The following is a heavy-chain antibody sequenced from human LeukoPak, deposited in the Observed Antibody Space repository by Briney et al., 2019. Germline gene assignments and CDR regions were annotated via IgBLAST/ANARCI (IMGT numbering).Heavy chain of an antibody. CDR1: GFTLSSYG. CDR3: AKDTSMVIDY. Sequence: GGSLRLSCAASGFTLSSYGMHWVRQAPCKGLEWVAVISSDGSNKYCEDSVKGRFTISRDSSKNTLYLQMNSLRADDTAIYYCAKDTSMVIDYWGQGTLVTVSS. CDR2: ISSDGSNK. D-gene: IGHD5-18*01. J-gene: IGHJ4*02. V-gene: IGHV3-30*18.